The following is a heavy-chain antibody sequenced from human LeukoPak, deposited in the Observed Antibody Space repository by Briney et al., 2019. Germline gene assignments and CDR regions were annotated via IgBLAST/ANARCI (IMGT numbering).Heavy chain of an antibody. D-gene: IGHD1-26*01. J-gene: IGHJ5*02. CDR3: ARQIVGVTDWFDP. CDR1: GGSISSYY. Sequence: PSETLSLTCTVSGGSISSYYWSWIRQPPGKGLEWIGYIYYSGSTNYNPSLKSRVTISVDTSKNQFSLKLSSVTAADTAVYYCARQIVGVTDWFDPWGQGTLVTVSS. CDR2: IYYSGST. V-gene: IGHV4-59*08.